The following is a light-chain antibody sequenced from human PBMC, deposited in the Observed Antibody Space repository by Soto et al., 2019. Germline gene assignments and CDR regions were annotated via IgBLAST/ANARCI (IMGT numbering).Light chain of an antibody. Sequence: EIVLTQSPGTLSLSPGERATLSCRARQTFSNSCLSWFQQIPGQAPRLLIYGASMRATGIPDRFSGSGSGTDFTLTISRLEPEDFAVYYCQQCGSSSTFGQGTRLEI. CDR2: GAS. CDR1: QTFSNSC. V-gene: IGKV3-20*01. CDR3: QQCGSSST. J-gene: IGKJ5*01.